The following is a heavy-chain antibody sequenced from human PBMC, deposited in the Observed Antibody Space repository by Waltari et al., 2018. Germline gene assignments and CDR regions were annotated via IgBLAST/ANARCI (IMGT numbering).Heavy chain of an antibody. CDR3: ARDGSYYYDSSGYFAY. V-gene: IGHV3-33*01. D-gene: IGHD3-22*01. Sequence: LSCAASGFTFSSYGMHWVRQAPGKGLEWVAVIWYDGSNKYYADSVKGRFTISRDNSKNTLYLQMNSLRAEDTAVYYCARDGSYYYDSSGYFAYWGQGTLVTVSS. J-gene: IGHJ4*02. CDR2: IWYDGSNK. CDR1: GFTFSSYG.